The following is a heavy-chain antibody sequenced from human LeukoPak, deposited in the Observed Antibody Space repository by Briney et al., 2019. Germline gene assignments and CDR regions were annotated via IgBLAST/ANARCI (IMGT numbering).Heavy chain of an antibody. D-gene: IGHD3-10*01. CDR2: LNWNGDNT. CDR1: GFTFSDYY. J-gene: IGHJ4*02. CDR3: ARLAGSGSYSRWEY. Sequence: GGSLRLSCAASGFTFSDYYMSWIRQAPGKGLEWVSGLNWNGDNTNYADSVKGRFTISRDSAKKSLYLQMSSLRVEDTAFYYCARLAGSGSYSRWEYWGQGTLVTVSS. V-gene: IGHV3-20*04.